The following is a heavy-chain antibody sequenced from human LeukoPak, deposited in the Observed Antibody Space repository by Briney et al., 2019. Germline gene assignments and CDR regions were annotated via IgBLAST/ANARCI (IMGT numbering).Heavy chain of an antibody. Sequence: ASVRVSCKTSGYSFTAYYIHWVRQAPGQGLQWMGWINPNSGDTNYAQTFQGRVTMTRDSSITTAHMELSRLKSDDTAVFYCARGAVIRTEGYYFDYWGQGALVTVSS. CDR2: INPNSGDT. D-gene: IGHD1/OR15-1a*01. J-gene: IGHJ4*02. CDR1: GYSFTAYY. CDR3: ARGAVIRTEGYYFDY. V-gene: IGHV1-2*02.